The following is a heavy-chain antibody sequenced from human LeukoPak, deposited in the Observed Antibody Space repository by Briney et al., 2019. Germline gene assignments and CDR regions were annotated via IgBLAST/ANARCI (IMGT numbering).Heavy chain of an antibody. CDR2: INHSGGT. D-gene: IGHD3-10*01. CDR1: GGSFSGYY. Sequence: SETLSLTCAVYGGSFSGYYWSWIRQPPGKGLEWIGEINHSGGTNYNPSLKSRVTISVDTSKNQFSLKLSSVTAADTAVYYCARAYGSGSYAVWFGPWGQGTLVTVSS. CDR3: ARAYGSGSYAVWFGP. V-gene: IGHV4-34*01. J-gene: IGHJ5*02.